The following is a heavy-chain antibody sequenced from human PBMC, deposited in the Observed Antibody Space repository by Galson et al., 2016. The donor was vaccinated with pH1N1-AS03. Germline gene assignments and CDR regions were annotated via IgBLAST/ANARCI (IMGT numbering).Heavy chain of an antibody. Sequence: SLRLSCAASGFTFTTYWMHWVRQAPGGGLVWVSSINNEGTSTRGTDSVKGRFFISRDNAKNTVYLQMNSLRAEDTAVYYCARQDSSGYFHGLDVWGRGTTVTVPS. D-gene: IGHD3-22*01. CDR2: INNEGTST. CDR3: ARQDSSGYFHGLDV. CDR1: GFTFTTYW. J-gene: IGHJ3*01. V-gene: IGHV3-74*01.